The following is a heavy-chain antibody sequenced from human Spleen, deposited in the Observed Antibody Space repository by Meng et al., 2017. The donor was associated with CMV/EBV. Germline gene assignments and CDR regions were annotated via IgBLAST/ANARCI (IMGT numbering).Heavy chain of an antibody. Sequence: GESLKISCTGSGFSVGDYAMNWVRQAPGKGLEWLGFIRSKAYGGTTEYAASVKGRFTISRDDSKSIAYLQMNSLRAEDTAVYYCAKGDYGSGSGGVGPWGQGTLVTVSS. V-gene: IGHV3-49*04. CDR1: GFSVGDYA. D-gene: IGHD3-10*01. J-gene: IGHJ5*02. CDR3: AKGDYGSGSGGVGP. CDR2: IRSKAYGGTT.